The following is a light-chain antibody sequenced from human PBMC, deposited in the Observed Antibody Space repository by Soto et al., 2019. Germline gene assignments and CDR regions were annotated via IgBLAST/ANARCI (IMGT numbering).Light chain of an antibody. Sequence: QSALTQPASVSGSPGQSITISCTGTSSDVGGYNYVSWYQQHPGKAPKLMIYEVSNRPSGVSNRFPGSKSGNTASLTISGLQAEDEADYYCSSYTSSSTYNYVFGTGTKVTVL. V-gene: IGLV2-14*01. CDR3: SSYTSSSTYNYV. CDR2: EVS. CDR1: SSDVGGYNY. J-gene: IGLJ1*01.